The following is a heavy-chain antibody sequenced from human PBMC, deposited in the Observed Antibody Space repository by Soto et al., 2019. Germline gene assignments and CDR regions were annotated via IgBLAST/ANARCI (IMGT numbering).Heavy chain of an antibody. CDR2: IVVGSGNT. Sequence: SVKVSCKASGFTFTSSAVQWVRQARGQRLEWIGWIVVGSGNTNYAQKFQERVTITRDMSTSTAYMELSSLRSEDTAVYYCAAGNYDFWSGYIYWFDPWGQGTLVTVSS. D-gene: IGHD3-3*01. V-gene: IGHV1-58*01. CDR3: AAGNYDFWSGYIYWFDP. CDR1: GFTFTSSA. J-gene: IGHJ5*02.